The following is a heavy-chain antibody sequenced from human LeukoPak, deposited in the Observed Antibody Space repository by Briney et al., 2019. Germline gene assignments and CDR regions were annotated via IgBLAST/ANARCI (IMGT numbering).Heavy chain of an antibody. V-gene: IGHV5-51*01. CDR3: ARGDGVLRYFDWSIDFDY. CDR1: GYSFTTYW. D-gene: IGHD3-9*01. J-gene: IGHJ4*02. Sequence: GESLKISCKGSGYSFTTYWIGWVRQMPGKGLDCMGIIYPGDSDTRYSPSFEGQVTISADKSNSTAYLQWSSLKASDTAMYYCARGDGVLRYFDWSIDFDYWGQGTLVTVSS. CDR2: IYPGDSDT.